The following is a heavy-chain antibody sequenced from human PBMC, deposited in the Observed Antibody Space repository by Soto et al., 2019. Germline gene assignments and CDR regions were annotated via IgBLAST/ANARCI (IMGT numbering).Heavy chain of an antibody. CDR1: GFSLSTSGVG. Sequence: QITLKESGPTLVKPTQTLTLTCTFSGFSLSTSGVGVGWIRQPPGKALEWLALIYWDDDKRYSPSLKSRLTTTKETAKNQVVLTMTNMDPVDTAPYSCAHRGYGVTRGVFDYWGQGTLVTVSS. CDR2: IYWDDDK. CDR3: AHRGYGVTRGVFDY. J-gene: IGHJ4*02. D-gene: IGHD4-17*01. V-gene: IGHV2-5*02.